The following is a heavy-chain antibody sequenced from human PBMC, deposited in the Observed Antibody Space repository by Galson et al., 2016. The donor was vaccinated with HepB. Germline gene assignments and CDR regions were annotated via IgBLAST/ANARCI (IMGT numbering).Heavy chain of an antibody. CDR2: IYHSGST. D-gene: IGHD1-26*01. CDR3: ARGDGGTFFWVDY. Sequence: TLSLTCAVSGGSISSGGYYWSWIRQHPGKGLEWIGYIYHSGSTYDNPSLKSRVTISVDTSKNQFSLKLTSVTAADTAVYYCARGDGGTFFWVDYWGQGTLVTVSS. CDR1: GGSISSGGYY. V-gene: IGHV4-31*11. J-gene: IGHJ4*02.